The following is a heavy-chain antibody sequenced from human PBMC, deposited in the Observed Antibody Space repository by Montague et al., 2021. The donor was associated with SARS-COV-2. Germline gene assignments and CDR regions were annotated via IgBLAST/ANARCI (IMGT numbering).Heavy chain of an antibody. CDR1: GGSISSSSYY. J-gene: IGHJ5*02. V-gene: IGHV4-39*01. D-gene: IGHD6-13*01. Sequence: SETLSLTCTVSGGSISSSSYYWGWIRQPPGKGLEWIGSIYYSGSTYYNPSLKSRVTISVVTSKNQFSLKLSSVTAADTAVYYCARKEMKYSSIWSTGGNWFDPWGQGTLVTVSS. CDR3: ARKEMKYSSIWSTGGNWFDP. CDR2: IYYSGST.